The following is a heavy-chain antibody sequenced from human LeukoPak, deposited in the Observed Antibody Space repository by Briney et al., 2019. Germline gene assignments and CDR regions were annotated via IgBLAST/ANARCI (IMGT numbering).Heavy chain of an antibody. CDR1: GFTFNNYW. CDR2: IITDGSTT. J-gene: IGHJ5*02. Sequence: GGSLRLSCAASGFTFNNYWMHWVGQPPGKGLLWVSRIITDGSTTNYADSVKGRFTISRDNAKNMVYMQMNSLRGEDAAVYYCARENFDPWGQGTQVTVSS. V-gene: IGHV3-74*01. CDR3: ARENFDP.